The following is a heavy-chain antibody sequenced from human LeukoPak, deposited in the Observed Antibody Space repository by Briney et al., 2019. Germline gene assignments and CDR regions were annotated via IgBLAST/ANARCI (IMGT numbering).Heavy chain of an antibody. Sequence: SETLSLTCAVYGGSFSGYYWSWIRQPPGKGLEWIGEINHSGSTNYNPSLKSRVTISVDTSKNQFSLKLSSVTAADTAVYYCARGHGGYYDFWSGYYFNWFDPWGQGTLVTVSS. CDR2: INHSGST. CDR1: GGSFSGYY. D-gene: IGHD3-3*01. V-gene: IGHV4-34*01. J-gene: IGHJ5*02. CDR3: ARGHGGYYDFWSGYYFNWFDP.